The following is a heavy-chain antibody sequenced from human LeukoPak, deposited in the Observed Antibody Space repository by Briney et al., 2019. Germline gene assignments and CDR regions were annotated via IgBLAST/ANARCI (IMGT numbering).Heavy chain of an antibody. CDR1: GFTFTTYT. CDR3: ARERAFYYFDY. CDR2: VVGNGGTT. Sequence: GGSLRLSCAASGFTFTTYTIHWVRQAPGKGLEYVSAVVGNGGTTYYANFVKGRFTISRDNSKNTVYLQMGSLRAEDTAVYYCARERAFYYFDYWGQGTLVTVSS. J-gene: IGHJ4*02. V-gene: IGHV3-64*01.